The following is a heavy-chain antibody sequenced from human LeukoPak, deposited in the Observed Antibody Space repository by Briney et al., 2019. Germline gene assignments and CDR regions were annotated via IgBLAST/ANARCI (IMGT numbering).Heavy chain of an antibody. D-gene: IGHD6-13*01. CDR3: AKDPEGIAAAVPPWFDP. V-gene: IGHV3-30*02. CDR2: IRYDGSNK. Sequence: GGSLRLSCAASGFTFSSYGMHWVRQAPGKGLEWVAFIRYDGSNKYYADSVKGRFTISRDNSKNTLYLQMNSLRAEDTAVYYCAKDPEGIAAAVPPWFDPWGQGTLVTVSS. J-gene: IGHJ5*02. CDR1: GFTFSSYG.